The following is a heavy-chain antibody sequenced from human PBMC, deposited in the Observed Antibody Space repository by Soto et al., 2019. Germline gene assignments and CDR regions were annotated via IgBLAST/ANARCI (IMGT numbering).Heavy chain of an antibody. CDR1: GFTFNAYT. Sequence: GGSLRLSCAASGFTFNAYTMHWVRQAPGKGLEWVSLISWDGGITYYGDSVKGRFTVSRDNSDNSLYLQMTSLRSDDTAFYYCAKDSYDILTGQKRYFDSWGQGTLVTVS. CDR2: ISWDGGIT. CDR3: AKDSYDILTGQKRYFDS. D-gene: IGHD3-9*01. J-gene: IGHJ4*02. V-gene: IGHV3-43*01.